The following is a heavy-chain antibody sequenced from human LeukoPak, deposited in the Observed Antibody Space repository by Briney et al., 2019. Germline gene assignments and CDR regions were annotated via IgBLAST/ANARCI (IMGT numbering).Heavy chain of an antibody. D-gene: IGHD3-22*01. CDR3: ASCGTDWYDSSDYPH. CDR1: GGSFSGYY. V-gene: IGHV4-34*01. J-gene: IGHJ4*02. Sequence: SETLSLTCAVYGGSFSGYYWSWIRQPPGKGLEWIGEINHSGSTNYNPSLKSRVTISVDTSKNQFSLKLSSVTAADTAVYYCASCGTDWYDSSDYPHWGQGTLVTVSS. CDR2: INHSGST.